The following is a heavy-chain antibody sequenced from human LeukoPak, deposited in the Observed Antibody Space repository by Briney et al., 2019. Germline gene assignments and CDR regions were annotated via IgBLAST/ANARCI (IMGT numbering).Heavy chain of an antibody. CDR2: VRDSDDRT. J-gene: IGHJ4*02. CDR1: GFTISTFA. V-gene: IGHV3-23*01. Sequence: GGSLRLSCAASGFTISTFAMNWVRLPPGRGLEWVSTVRDSDDRTYYADSVKGRFTISRDNSKNTLYLQMDSLRAEDTAVYFCARRELLAYGDHGFDYWGRGTLVTVSS. CDR3: ARRELLAYGDHGFDY. D-gene: IGHD4-17*01.